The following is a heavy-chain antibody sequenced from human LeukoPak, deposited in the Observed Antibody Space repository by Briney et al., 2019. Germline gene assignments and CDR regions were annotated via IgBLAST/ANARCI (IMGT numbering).Heavy chain of an antibody. CDR1: GFTFDDYA. Sequence: GGSLRLSCAASGFTFDDYAMHWVRQAPGKGLEWVSGISWNSDSIGYADSVKGRFTISRDNAKNSLYLQMNSLRAEDTALYYCAKDPPVSGWGQGTLVTVSS. CDR3: AKDPPVSG. V-gene: IGHV3-9*01. CDR2: ISWNSDSI. J-gene: IGHJ4*02. D-gene: IGHD3-16*01.